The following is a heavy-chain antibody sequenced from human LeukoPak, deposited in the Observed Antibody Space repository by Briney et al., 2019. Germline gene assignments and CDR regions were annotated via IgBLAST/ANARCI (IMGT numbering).Heavy chain of an antibody. V-gene: IGHV3-30*18. Sequence: PGGSLRLSCAASGFTFSSYGMHWVRQAPGKGMEGVAVISYDGSNKYYADSVNGRFTISRDNSKNALYLQMNSLRAEDTAVYYCAKDWSVIYYYYYYGMDVWGQGTTVTVSS. CDR1: GFTFSSYG. CDR2: ISYDGSNK. J-gene: IGHJ6*02. D-gene: IGHD4-11*01. CDR3: AKDWSVIYYYYYYGMDV.